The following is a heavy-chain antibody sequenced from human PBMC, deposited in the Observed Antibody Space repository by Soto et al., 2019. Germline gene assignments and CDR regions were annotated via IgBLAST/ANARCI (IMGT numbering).Heavy chain of an antibody. D-gene: IGHD2-15*01. CDR1: GGSISSSNW. J-gene: IGHJ6*02. Sequence: PSETLSLTCAVSGGSISSSNWWSCVRQPPGKGLEWIGEIYHSGSTNYNPSLKSRVTISVDKSKNQFSLKLSSVTAADTAVYYCARDQKNPYCSGGSCYSGMDVWGQGTTVTVSS. CDR3: ARDQKNPYCSGGSCYSGMDV. V-gene: IGHV4-4*02. CDR2: IYHSGST.